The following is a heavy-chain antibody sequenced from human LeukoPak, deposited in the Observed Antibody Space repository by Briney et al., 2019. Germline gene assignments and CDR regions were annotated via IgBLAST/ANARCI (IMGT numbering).Heavy chain of an antibody. CDR3: ARMGEYYGSGSYYNLLDY. D-gene: IGHD3-10*01. CDR2: IYSGGST. J-gene: IGHJ4*02. CDR1: GFTVSSNY. Sequence: GGSLRLSCAASGFTVSSNYMSWVRQAPGKGLEWVSDIYSGGSTYYADSVKGRFTISRDNAKNSLYLQMNSLRAEDTAVYYCARMGEYYGSGSYYNLLDYWGQGTLVTVSS. V-gene: IGHV3-53*01.